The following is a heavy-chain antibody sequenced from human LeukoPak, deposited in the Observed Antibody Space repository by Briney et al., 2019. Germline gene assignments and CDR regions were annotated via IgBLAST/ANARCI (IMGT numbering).Heavy chain of an antibody. V-gene: IGHV3-7*01. Sequence: GGSLRLSCAASGFTFSSYWMSWVRQAPGKGLEWVANIKQDGREKYYVDSVKGRFTISRDNAKNSLYLQMNSLRAEDTAVYYCARSPHLPLEYYYDSSGYWYYFDYWGQGTLVTVSS. CDR1: GFTFSSYW. CDR3: ARSPHLPLEYYYDSSGYWYYFDY. D-gene: IGHD3-22*01. CDR2: IKQDGREK. J-gene: IGHJ4*02.